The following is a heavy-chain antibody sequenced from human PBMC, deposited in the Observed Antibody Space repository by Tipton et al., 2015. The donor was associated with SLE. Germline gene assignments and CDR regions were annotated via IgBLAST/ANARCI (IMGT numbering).Heavy chain of an antibody. V-gene: IGHV1-46*01. D-gene: IGHD6-6*01. CDR1: GFIFTKSY. J-gene: IGHJ4*02. CDR3: ARERSGMDEYYFDS. CDR2: INPSDGGT. Sequence: QVQLVQSGPEVKKPGASVKVSRKASGFIFTKSYMHWVRQAPGQGLEWMGIINPSDGGTTYAQQFQGRVTMTRDTSTSTVYLELSSLRSEDTAVYFCARERSGMDEYYFDSWGQGTLVTVSS.